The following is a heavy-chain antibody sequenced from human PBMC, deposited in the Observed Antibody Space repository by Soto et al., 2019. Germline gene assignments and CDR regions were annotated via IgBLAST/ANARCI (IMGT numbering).Heavy chain of an antibody. CDR1: GDSISGSNHY. Sequence: SETLSLTCTVSGDSISGSNHYWGWIRQPPGKGLEWIGSIYYSGSTYYNPSLKSRVTISVDTSKDQFSLKLSPVTASDTAVYYCAKYSGSYYTFSDYWGQGTLVTVSS. J-gene: IGHJ4*02. CDR3: AKYSGSYYTFSDY. V-gene: IGHV4-39*01. CDR2: IYYSGST. D-gene: IGHD1-26*01.